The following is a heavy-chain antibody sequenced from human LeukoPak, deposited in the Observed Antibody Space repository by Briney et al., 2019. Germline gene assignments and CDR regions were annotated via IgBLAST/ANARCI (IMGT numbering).Heavy chain of an antibody. J-gene: IGHJ4*02. Sequence: NPSETLSLTCTVSGGSISSYYWSWIRQPPGKGLEWIGYIYYSGSTNYNPSLKSRVTISVDTSKNQFSLKLSSVTAADTAVYYCARQTSRGYSGFQFDYWGQGTLVTASS. V-gene: IGHV4-59*08. D-gene: IGHD5-12*01. CDR2: IYYSGST. CDR1: GGSISSYY. CDR3: ARQTSRGYSGFQFDY.